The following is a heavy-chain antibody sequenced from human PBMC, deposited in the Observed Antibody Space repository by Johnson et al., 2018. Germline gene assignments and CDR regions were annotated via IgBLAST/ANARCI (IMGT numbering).Heavy chain of an antibody. CDR3: AGERSWGIRLYYHYYGMDV. CDR2: IWYDGSNK. J-gene: IGHJ6*02. CDR1: GFTFSSYG. D-gene: IGHD5-18*01. V-gene: IGHV3-33*01. Sequence: QVQLVQSGGGVVQPGRSLRLSCAASGFTFSSYGMHWVRQAPGKGLEWVAVIWYDGSNKYYADSVKGRFTISRDNSKNTLYLQMNSLRAEDTAVYYCAGERSWGIRLYYHYYGMDVWGQGTTVTVSS.